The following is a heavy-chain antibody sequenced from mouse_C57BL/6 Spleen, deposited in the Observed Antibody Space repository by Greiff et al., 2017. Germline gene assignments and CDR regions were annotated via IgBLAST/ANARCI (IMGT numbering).Heavy chain of an antibody. CDR1: GYTFTSYW. CDR2: IYPSDSET. J-gene: IGHJ2*01. V-gene: IGHV1-61*01. CDR3: ARMVPFTTVVATDDY. Sequence: QVQLQQPGAELVRPGSSVKLSCKASGYTFTSYWMDWVKQRPGQGLEWIGNIYPSDSETHYNQKFKDKATLTVDKSSSTAYMQLSSLTSEDSAVYYCARMVPFTTVVATDDYWGQGTTLTVSS. D-gene: IGHD1-1*01.